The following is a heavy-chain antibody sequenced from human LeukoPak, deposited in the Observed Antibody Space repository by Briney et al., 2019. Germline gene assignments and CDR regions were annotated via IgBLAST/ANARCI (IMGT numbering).Heavy chain of an antibody. CDR1: GFTFDDYA. J-gene: IGHJ4*02. CDR3: ARAPAFCGGDCYPARLDS. D-gene: IGHD2-21*02. V-gene: IGHV3-9*01. CDR2: ISWNSGSI. Sequence: GGSLRLSCAASGFTFDDYAMHWVRQAPGKGLEWVSGISWNSGSIGYADSVKGRFIISRDDSKNTLYLQMNSLRAEDTALYYCARAPAFCGGDCYPARLDSWGEGTLVTVSS.